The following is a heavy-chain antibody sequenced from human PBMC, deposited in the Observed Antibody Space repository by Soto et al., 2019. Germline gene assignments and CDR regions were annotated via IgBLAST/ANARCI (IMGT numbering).Heavy chain of an antibody. CDR2: IIPIFGTA. J-gene: IGHJ6*02. D-gene: IGHD3-3*01. CDR1: GGTFSSYA. V-gene: IGHV1-69*13. CDR3: ARDRRFLEWSPTPYYYYGMDV. Sequence: RASVKVSCKASGGTFSSYAISWVRQAPGQGLEWMGGIIPIFGTANYAQKFQGRVTITADESTSTAYMELSSLRSEDTAVYYCARDRRFLEWSPTPYYYYGMDVWGQGTTVTVLL.